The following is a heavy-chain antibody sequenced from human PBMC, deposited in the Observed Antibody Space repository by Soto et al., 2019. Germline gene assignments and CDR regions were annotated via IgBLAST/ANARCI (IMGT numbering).Heavy chain of an antibody. CDR2: IYPGDSDT. Sequence: GESLKISCKGSGYFFTSYWIGWVRQMPGKGLEWMGIIYPGDSDTRYSPSFQGQVTISADKSISTAYLQWSSLKASDNAMYYCERRTETDYYGMDVWGQGTTVTVSS. J-gene: IGHJ6*02. D-gene: IGHD4-17*01. CDR1: GYFFTSYW. V-gene: IGHV5-51*01. CDR3: ERRTETDYYGMDV.